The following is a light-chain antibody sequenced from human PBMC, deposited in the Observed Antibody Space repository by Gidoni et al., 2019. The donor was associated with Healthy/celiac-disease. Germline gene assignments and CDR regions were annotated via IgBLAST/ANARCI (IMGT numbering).Light chain of an antibody. J-gene: IGKJ1*01. CDR1: QSVSSSY. V-gene: IGKV3-20*01. CDR3: QQYGSSLL. Sequence: IVLTQSPGTLSLSPGERATLSCRASQSVSSSYLAWYQQKPGQAPSLLIYGASSRATGSPDRLSGSGSGTDFTLTISRLEPEDFAVYYCQQYGSSLLFGQGTKVEIK. CDR2: GAS.